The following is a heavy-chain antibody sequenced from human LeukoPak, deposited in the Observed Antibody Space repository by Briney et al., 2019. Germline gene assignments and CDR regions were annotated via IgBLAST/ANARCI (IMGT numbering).Heavy chain of an antibody. CDR3: ARVRGYCSSTICYRYYFDY. J-gene: IGHJ4*02. Sequence: SETLSLTCTVSGYSISSGYYWGWIRQPPGKGLEWIGTIYHSGSTYYNPSLKSRGTISVDTSKNQFSLKLTSVTAADTAVYYCARVRGYCSSTICYRYYFDYWGQGTLVTVSS. CDR2: IYHSGST. CDR1: GYSISSGYY. D-gene: IGHD2-2*01. V-gene: IGHV4-38-2*02.